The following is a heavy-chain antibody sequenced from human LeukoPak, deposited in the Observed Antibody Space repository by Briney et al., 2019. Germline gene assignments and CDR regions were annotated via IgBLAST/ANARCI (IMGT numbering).Heavy chain of an antibody. Sequence: GGSLRLSCAASGFTFSTYAMSWVRQAPGKGLEWVSTIRNSGTNTYYAASVEGRFTISRDNSKNTLYLQMSSLRAEDTAVYYCAKGNSGGYDPWGQGTLVTVSS. V-gene: IGHV3-23*01. J-gene: IGHJ5*02. D-gene: IGHD6-19*01. CDR3: AKGNSGGYDP. CDR1: GFTFSTYA. CDR2: IRNSGTNT.